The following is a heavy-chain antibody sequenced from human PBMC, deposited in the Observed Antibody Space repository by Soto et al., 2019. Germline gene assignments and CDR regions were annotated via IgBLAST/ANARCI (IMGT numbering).Heavy chain of an antibody. V-gene: IGHV3-30-3*01. D-gene: IGHD3-10*01. J-gene: IGHJ4*02. CDR1: GFTFSSYA. Sequence: WESLKISCAASGFTFSSYAMSGVRQAPGKGLEWVAVISYDGSNKYYADSVKGRFTISRDNSKNTLYLQMNSLRAEDTAVYYCARDLGSHWHYWGQGTLVTVSS. CDR3: ARDLGSHWHY. CDR2: ISYDGSNK.